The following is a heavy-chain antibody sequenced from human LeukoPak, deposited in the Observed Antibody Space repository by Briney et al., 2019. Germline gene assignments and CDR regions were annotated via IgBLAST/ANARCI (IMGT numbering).Heavy chain of an antibody. CDR1: GGSFSGYY. Sequence: PSETLSLTCAVYGGSFSGYYWSWIRQPPGKGLEWIGEINHSGSTNYNPSLKSRVTISVDTSKNQFSLKLSSVTAADTAVYYCARTFGPPIYDAFDIWGQGTMVTVSS. V-gene: IGHV4-34*01. CDR3: ARTFGPPIYDAFDI. J-gene: IGHJ3*02. D-gene: IGHD3-10*01. CDR2: INHSGST.